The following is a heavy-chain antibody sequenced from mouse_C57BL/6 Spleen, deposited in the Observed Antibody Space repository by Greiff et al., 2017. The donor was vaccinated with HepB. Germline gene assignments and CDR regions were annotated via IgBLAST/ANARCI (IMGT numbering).Heavy chain of an antibody. D-gene: IGHD6-1*01. CDR1: GYSITSGYY. J-gene: IGHJ4*01. CDR2: ISYDGSN. Sequence: VQLKESGPGLVKPSQSLSLTCSVTGYSITSGYYWNWIRQFPGNKLEWMGYISYDGSNNYNPSLKNRISITRDTSKNQFFLKLNSVTTEDTATYYCAREGNGEDYAMDYWGQGTSVTVSS. CDR3: AREGNGEDYAMDY. V-gene: IGHV3-6*01.